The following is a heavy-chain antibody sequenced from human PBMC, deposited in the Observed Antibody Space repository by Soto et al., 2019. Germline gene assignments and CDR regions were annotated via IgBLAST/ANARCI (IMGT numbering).Heavy chain of an antibody. Sequence: GGSLRLSCAASGFTFSSYSMNWVRQAPGKGLEWVSSISSSSSYIYYADSVKGRFTISRDNAKNSLYLQMNSLRAEDTAVYYCARDSSSGGYGEPFDYWGQGTLVTVSS. CDR2: ISSSSSYI. CDR3: ARDSSSGGYGEPFDY. CDR1: GFTFSSYS. D-gene: IGHD6-19*01. V-gene: IGHV3-21*01. J-gene: IGHJ4*02.